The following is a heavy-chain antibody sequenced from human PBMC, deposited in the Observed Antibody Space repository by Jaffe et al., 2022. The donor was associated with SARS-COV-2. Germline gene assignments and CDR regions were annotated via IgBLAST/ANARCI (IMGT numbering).Heavy chain of an antibody. CDR3: ARGKPTYFDN. V-gene: IGHV3-7*01. Sequence: EVQLVESGGGLVQPGGSLRLSCVTSGFTFSSYWMSWVRQAPGKGLEWVATIKQDGSDKYYVDSVRGRFTISRDVAKNSLYLQVNGLRVEDTAVYYCARGKPTYFDNWGKGTLVTVSS. CDR1: GFTFSSYW. J-gene: IGHJ4*02. CDR2: IKQDGSDK.